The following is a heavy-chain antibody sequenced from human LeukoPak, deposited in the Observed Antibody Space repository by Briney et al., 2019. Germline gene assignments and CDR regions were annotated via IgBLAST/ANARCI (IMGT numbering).Heavy chain of an antibody. Sequence: SETLSLTCTVSGGSISSSSYYWGWTRQPPGKGLEWIGSIYYSGSTYYNPSLKSRVTISVDTSKNQFSLKLSSVTAADTAVYYCATRVIASDNWFDPWGQGTLVTVSS. CDR3: ATRVIASDNWFDP. CDR1: GGSISSSSYY. V-gene: IGHV4-39*01. J-gene: IGHJ5*02. D-gene: IGHD2-21*01. CDR2: IYYSGST.